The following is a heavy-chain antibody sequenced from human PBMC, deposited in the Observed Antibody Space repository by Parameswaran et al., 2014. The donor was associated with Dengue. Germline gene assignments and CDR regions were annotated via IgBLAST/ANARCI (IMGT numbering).Heavy chain of an antibody. CDR2: IDPSDSYT. Sequence: VRQMPGKGLEWMGRIDPSDSYTNYSPSFQGHVTISADKSISTAYLQWSSLKASDTAMYYCARYYDSTHYYYMDVWGKGTTVTVSS. J-gene: IGHJ6*03. CDR3: ARYYDSTHYYYMDV. V-gene: IGHV5-10-1*01. D-gene: IGHD3-22*01.